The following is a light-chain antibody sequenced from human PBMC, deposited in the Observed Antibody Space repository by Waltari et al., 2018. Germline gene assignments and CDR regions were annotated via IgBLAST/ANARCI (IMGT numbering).Light chain of an antibody. CDR3: QQYYSTPPYT. CDR1: QSILYNSNNKNY. Sequence: DIVMTQSPDSLAVSLGERATINCRSSQSILYNSNNKNYLAWYQQKPGQPPKLILYWASTRESGVPDRFSGGGSGTDFTLTISSLQAEDVAVYYCQQYYSTPPYTFGQGTKLEIK. V-gene: IGKV4-1*01. CDR2: WAS. J-gene: IGKJ2*01.